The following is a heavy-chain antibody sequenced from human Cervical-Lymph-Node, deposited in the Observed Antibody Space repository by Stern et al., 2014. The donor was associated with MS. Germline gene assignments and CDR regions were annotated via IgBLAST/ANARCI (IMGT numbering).Heavy chain of an antibody. CDR3: AKDGYNY. V-gene: IGHV1-2*02. Sequence: VKLLESGAEVKKPGASVKVSCKASGYTFTGYYIHWVRQAPGQGLEWMGWIIPNNGDTNCAQNFQGRVTMTRDTSISTAYMELSRLRSDDTAVYYCAKDGYNYWGQGTLVTVSS. J-gene: IGHJ4*02. CDR2: IIPNNGDT. CDR1: GYTFTGYY. D-gene: IGHD5-24*01.